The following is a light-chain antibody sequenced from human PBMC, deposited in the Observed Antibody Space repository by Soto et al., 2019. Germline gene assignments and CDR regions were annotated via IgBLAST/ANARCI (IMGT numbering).Light chain of an antibody. V-gene: IGKV3-11*01. CDR2: DAY. J-gene: IGKJ2*02. CDR1: QSVSSY. Sequence: EIVLTQSPATLSLSPGERATLSCRASQSVSSYLAWYQQKPGQAPRLLIYDAYNRATGIPARFSGSGSGTDFSLTISGLEPEDFAVYYCQQRSNWPRGTFGQGTKLEIK. CDR3: QQRSNWPRGT.